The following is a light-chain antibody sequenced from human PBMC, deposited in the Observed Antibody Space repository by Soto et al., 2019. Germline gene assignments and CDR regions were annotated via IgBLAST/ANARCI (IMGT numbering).Light chain of an antibody. CDR3: QQRSQWPIT. CDR1: QSAGKF. Sequence: IVLTQSPATLSVTPGETATLSCRASQSAGKFLAWYQQKPGQAPRLLIYYISTRATGIPARFSGSGSGTEFTLTISSLESEDFAVYYCQQRSQWPITFGQGTRLEVK. CDR2: YIS. J-gene: IGKJ5*01. V-gene: IGKV3-11*01.